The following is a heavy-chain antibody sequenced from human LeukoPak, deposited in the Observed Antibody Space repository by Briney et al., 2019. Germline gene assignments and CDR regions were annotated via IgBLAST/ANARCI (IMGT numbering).Heavy chain of an antibody. Sequence: GGSLRLSCSASGFTFSSYAMHWVRQAPGKGLVWVSRINGDGSSTTYADSVKGRFTISRDNAKNTLYLQMNSLRAEDTAVYYCIRAFDIWGQGTMVTVSS. J-gene: IGHJ3*02. CDR3: IRAFDI. CDR2: INGDGSST. V-gene: IGHV3-74*01. CDR1: GFTFSSYA.